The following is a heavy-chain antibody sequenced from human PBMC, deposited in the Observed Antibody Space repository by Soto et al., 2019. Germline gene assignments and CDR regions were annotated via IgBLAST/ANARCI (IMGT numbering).Heavy chain of an antibody. CDR3: ARDGSGYRSRASPMDV. CDR2: IIPIFGTA. V-gene: IGHV1-69*13. CDR1: GETFSRYA. D-gene: IGHD3-22*01. Sequence: SVKVSFKASGETFSRYAISWLRQAPGQGLEWMGGIIPIFGTANYAQKFQGRVTITADESTSTAYMELSSLRSEDTAVYYCARDGSGYRSRASPMDVWGQGTTVTVSS. J-gene: IGHJ6*02.